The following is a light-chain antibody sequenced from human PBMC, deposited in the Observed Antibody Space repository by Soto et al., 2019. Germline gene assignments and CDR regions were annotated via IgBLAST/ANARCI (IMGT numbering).Light chain of an antibody. CDR3: QHYGHALWA. V-gene: IGKV3-20*01. Sequence: EIALTQSPSTLSLSPGEGATLSCRASQSVSSNLAWYQQKPGQAPRLLIYCASTRATGTPARFSGSGSGTDFTLTISRLEPEDFAVYYCQHYGHALWAFGQGTKVDIK. J-gene: IGKJ1*01. CDR1: QSVSSN. CDR2: CAS.